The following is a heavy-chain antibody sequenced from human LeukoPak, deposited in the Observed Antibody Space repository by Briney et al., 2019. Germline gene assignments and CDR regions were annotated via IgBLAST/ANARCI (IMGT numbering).Heavy chain of an antibody. V-gene: IGHV3-30*18. Sequence: GGSLRLSCAASGFTFSSYGMHWVRQAPGKGLEWVAVISYDGSNKYYADSVKGRFTISGDNSKNTLYLQMNSLRAEDTAVYYCAKATWGEIDYWGQGTLVTVSS. CDR1: GFTFSSYG. J-gene: IGHJ4*02. CDR2: ISYDGSNK. D-gene: IGHD3-16*01. CDR3: AKATWGEIDY.